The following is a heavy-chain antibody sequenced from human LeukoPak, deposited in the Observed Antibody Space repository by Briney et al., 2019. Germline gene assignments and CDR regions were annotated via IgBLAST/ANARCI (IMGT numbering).Heavy chain of an antibody. Sequence: SETLSLTCTVSGGSVSDYYWSWIRQSPGKGLEWIGYIYYTGTSYNPSLKSRVTISADTSKNQFSLKLSPVTAADTAVYYCAKITMVRTSGRDWFDPWGQGTLVTVSS. J-gene: IGHJ5*02. CDR2: IYYTGT. CDR1: GGSVSDYY. V-gene: IGHV4-59*02. D-gene: IGHD3-10*01. CDR3: AKITMVRTSGRDWFDP.